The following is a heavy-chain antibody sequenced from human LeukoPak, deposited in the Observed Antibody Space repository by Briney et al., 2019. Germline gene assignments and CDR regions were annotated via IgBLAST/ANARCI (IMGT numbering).Heavy chain of an antibody. Sequence: SETLSLTCAVSGGSISSGGYSWSWIRQPPGKGLEWIGYIYHSGSTYYNPSLKSRVTISVDRFKNQFSLKLSSVTAADTAVYYCASSYGSGSYRYGMDVWGQGTTVTVSS. CDR3: ASSYGSGSYRYGMDV. V-gene: IGHV4-30-2*01. CDR1: GGSISSGGYS. J-gene: IGHJ6*02. D-gene: IGHD3-10*01. CDR2: IYHSGST.